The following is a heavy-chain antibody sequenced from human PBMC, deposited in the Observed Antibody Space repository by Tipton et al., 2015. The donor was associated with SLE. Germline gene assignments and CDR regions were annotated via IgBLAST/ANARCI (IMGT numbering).Heavy chain of an antibody. CDR3: ASSPESISCYDN. CDR1: GFTFSTYA. V-gene: IGHV3-23*01. J-gene: IGHJ4*02. Sequence: SLRLSCVASGFTFSTYAMTWVRRAPGKGLEWVSSISGSGSCTYHADSVKGRFTISRDNSKNTLYLQMNNLRAEDTALYYCASSPESISCYDNWGQGTLVTVSS. CDR2: ISGSGSCT. D-gene: IGHD2-2*01.